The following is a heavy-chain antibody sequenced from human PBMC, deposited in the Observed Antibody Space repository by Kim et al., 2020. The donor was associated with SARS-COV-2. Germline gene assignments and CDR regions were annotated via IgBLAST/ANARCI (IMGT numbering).Heavy chain of an antibody. D-gene: IGHD3-3*01. V-gene: IGHV4-31*03. CDR1: GGSISSGGYY. CDR2: IYYSGST. J-gene: IGHJ6*03. CDR3: ARERYYDFWSGYSDIPYYYYYMDV. Sequence: SETLSLTCTVSGGSISSGGYYWSWIRQHPGKGLEWIGYIYYSGSTYYNPSLKSRVTISVDTSKNQFSLKLSSVTAADTAVYYCARERYYDFWSGYSDIPYYYYYMDVWGKGTTVTVSS.